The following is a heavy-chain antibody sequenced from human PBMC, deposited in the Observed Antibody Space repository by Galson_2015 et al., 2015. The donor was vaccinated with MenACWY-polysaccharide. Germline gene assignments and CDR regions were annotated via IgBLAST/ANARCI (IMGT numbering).Heavy chain of an antibody. CDR1: GFTFSDYY. D-gene: IGHD6-25*01. V-gene: IGHV3-11*01. CDR2: ISSSSGII. J-gene: IGHJ3*02. Sequence: SLRLSCAASGFTFSDYYMSWIRQAPGKGLEYISHISSSSGIIYYTDSVKGRFTISRDNAKNSLYLQMNSLRAEDTAMYYCARSAWLDIWGQGTMVTVSS. CDR3: ARSAWLDI.